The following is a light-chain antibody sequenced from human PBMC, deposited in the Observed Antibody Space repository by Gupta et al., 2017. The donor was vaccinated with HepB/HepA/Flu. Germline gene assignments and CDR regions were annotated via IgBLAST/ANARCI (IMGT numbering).Light chain of an antibody. CDR1: QSIMDS. CDR3: QQYYDWWT. V-gene: IGKV3-15*01. CDR2: GAS. Sequence: EIVMTQSPATLSASPGERVSLSCRASQSIMDSVAWYQQKPGQSPRLLISGASTRATGTPARFSGSGSGTEFTLNISSLQSEDFAVYYCQQYYDWWTFGQGTKVEIK. J-gene: IGKJ1*01.